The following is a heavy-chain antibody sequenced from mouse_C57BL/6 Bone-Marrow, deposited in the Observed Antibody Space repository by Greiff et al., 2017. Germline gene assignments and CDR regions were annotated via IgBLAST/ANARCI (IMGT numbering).Heavy chain of an antibody. CDR3: ARDYYAMDY. J-gene: IGHJ4*01. CDR2: IYPGSGNT. CDR1: GYTFTDYY. V-gene: IGHV1-76*01. Sequence: QVQLQQSGAELVRPGASVKLSCKASGYTFTDYYINWVKQRPGQGLEWIARIYPGSGNTYYNEKFKGKATLTAETTSSTAYMQLSSLTSVDSAVYFCARDYYAMDYWGQGTSVTVSS.